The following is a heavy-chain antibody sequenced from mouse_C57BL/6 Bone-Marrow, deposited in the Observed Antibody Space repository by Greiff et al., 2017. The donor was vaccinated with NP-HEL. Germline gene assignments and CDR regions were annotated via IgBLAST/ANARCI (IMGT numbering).Heavy chain of an antibody. V-gene: IGHV1-55*01. CDR2: IYPGSGST. D-gene: IGHD2-3*01. Sequence: QVHVKQPGAELVKPGASVKMSCKASGYTFTSYWITWVKQRPGQGLEWIGDIYPGSGSTNYNEKFKSKATLTVDTSSSTAYMQLSSLTSEDSAVYYCARERWLLQDYFDYWGQGTTLTVSS. J-gene: IGHJ2*01. CDR3: ARERWLLQDYFDY. CDR1: GYTFTSYW.